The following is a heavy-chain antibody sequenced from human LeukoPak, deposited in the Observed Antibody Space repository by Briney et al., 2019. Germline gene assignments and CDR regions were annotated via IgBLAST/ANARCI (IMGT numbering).Heavy chain of an antibody. J-gene: IGHJ4*02. CDR3: ASEKLWFGELVDY. CDR1: GFTFSSYE. V-gene: IGHV3-48*03. Sequence: PGGSLILSCAASGFTFSSYEMNWVRQAPGKGLEWVSYISSSGSTIYYADSVKGRFTISRDNAKNSLYLQMNSLRAEDTAVYYCASEKLWFGELVDYWGQGTLVTVSS. D-gene: IGHD3-10*01. CDR2: ISSSGSTI.